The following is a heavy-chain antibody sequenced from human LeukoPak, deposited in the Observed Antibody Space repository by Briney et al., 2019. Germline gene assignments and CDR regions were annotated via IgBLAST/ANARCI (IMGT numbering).Heavy chain of an antibody. D-gene: IGHD3-22*01. Sequence: GGSLRLSCAASGFTFSSYVMSWVRQAPGKGLEWVSTISSSGGSTYYADSVKGRFTISRDNSKNTLYLQMNSLRAEDTAVYYCARDPYFYDGSGYYYPAYYFDYWGQGTLVTVSS. CDR3: ARDPYFYDGSGYYYPAYYFDY. V-gene: IGHV3-23*01. CDR2: ISSSGGST. J-gene: IGHJ4*02. CDR1: GFTFSSYV.